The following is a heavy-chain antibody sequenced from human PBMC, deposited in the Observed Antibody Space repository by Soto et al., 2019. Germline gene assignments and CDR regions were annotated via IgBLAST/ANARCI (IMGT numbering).Heavy chain of an antibody. CDR3: ASLTAAEYYYGMDV. Sequence: PGESLKVSCKGSGYSCTSYWISWIRQMPGKGLEWMGRIDPSDSYTNYSPSFQGHVTISADKSISTAYLQWSSLKASDTAMYYCASLTAAEYYYGMDVWGQGTTVTVSS. CDR1: GYSCTSYW. J-gene: IGHJ6*02. D-gene: IGHD6-13*01. CDR2: IDPSDSYT. V-gene: IGHV5-10-1*01.